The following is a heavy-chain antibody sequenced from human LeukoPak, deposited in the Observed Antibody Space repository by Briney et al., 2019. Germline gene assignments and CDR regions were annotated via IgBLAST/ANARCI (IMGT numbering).Heavy chain of an antibody. V-gene: IGHV4-59*01. CDR1: GGSISSYY. CDR3: ARRQDYGGSDY. Sequence: PSETLSLTCTVSGGSISSYYWSWIRQPPGKGLEWIGYIYYSGSTNYNPSLKSRVTISVDTSKNQFSLKLSSVTAADTAVYYCARRQDYGGSDYWGQGTLVTVSS. J-gene: IGHJ4*02. CDR2: IYYSGST. D-gene: IGHD4-23*01.